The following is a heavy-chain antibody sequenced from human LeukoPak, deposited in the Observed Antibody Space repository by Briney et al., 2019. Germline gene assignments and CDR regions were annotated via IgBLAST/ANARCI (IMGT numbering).Heavy chain of an antibody. J-gene: IGHJ4*02. D-gene: IGHD4-17*01. V-gene: IGHV3-23*01. CDR2: ISGSGGST. Sequence: GGSLRLSCAASGFTFSSYAMSWVRQAPGKGLEWVSAISGSGGSTYYADSVKGRFTISRDNSKNTLYLQMNSLRAEDTAVYYCARLSTARGSFDYWGQGTLVTVSS. CDR3: ARLSTARGSFDY. CDR1: GFTFSSYA.